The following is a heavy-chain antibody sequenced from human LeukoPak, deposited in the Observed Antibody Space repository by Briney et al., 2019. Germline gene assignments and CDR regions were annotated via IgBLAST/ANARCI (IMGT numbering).Heavy chain of an antibody. CDR1: GYTFTSYY. D-gene: IGHD3-10*01. CDR2: INPSGGST. J-gene: IGHJ5*02. Sequence: ASVKVSCKASGYTFTSYYMHWVRQAPGLGLEWMGIINPSGGSTSYAQKFQGRVTMTRDTSTSTVYMELSSLRSEDTAVYYCARDGWFGELGLWFDPWGQGTLVTVSS. CDR3: ARDGWFGELGLWFDP. V-gene: IGHV1-46*03.